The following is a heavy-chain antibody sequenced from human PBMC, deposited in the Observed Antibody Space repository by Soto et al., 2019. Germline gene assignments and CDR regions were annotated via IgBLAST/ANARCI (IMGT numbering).Heavy chain of an antibody. J-gene: IGHJ4*02. CDR3: ASLLGIKFDY. V-gene: IGHV4-39*01. D-gene: IGHD3-10*01. CDR2: IYYSGTT. Sequence: LSLTCTVSGGSISSSSYYWGWIRQPPGKGLEWIGTIYYSGTTNYNPSLKSRVTISVDTSQNQFSLKLNSLTAADTAVYYCASLLGIKFDYWGQGALVNVS. CDR1: GGSISSSSYY.